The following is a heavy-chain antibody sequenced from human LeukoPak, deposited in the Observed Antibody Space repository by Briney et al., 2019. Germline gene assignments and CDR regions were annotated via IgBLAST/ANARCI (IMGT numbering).Heavy chain of an antibody. V-gene: IGHV1-2*02. D-gene: IGHD3-22*01. J-gene: IGHJ4*02. CDR2: INLKSGGT. CDR1: GYTLTELS. Sequence: ASVKLSCKVSGYTLTELSMHWVRPAPAKGLEWMGWINLKSGGTNYAQKFQARVTMTRETSISTAYMELSRQRSDDTAVYYCAREDSTGYFSLDYWGQGTLVSVSS. CDR3: AREDSTGYFSLDY.